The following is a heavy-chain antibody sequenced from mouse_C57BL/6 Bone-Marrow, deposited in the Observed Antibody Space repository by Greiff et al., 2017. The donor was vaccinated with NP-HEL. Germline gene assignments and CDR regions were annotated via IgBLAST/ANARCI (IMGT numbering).Heavy chain of an antibody. CDR3: AREGFLAY. V-gene: IGHV1-81*01. D-gene: IGHD3-3*01. J-gene: IGHJ3*01. CDR2: IYPRSGNT. Sequence: QVQLQQPGAELARPGASVKLSCKASGYTFTSYGISWVKQRTGQGLEWIGEIYPRSGNTYYNEKFKGKATLTADKSSSTAYMELRSLTSEDSAVYFCAREGFLAYWGQGTLVTVSA. CDR1: GYTFTSYG.